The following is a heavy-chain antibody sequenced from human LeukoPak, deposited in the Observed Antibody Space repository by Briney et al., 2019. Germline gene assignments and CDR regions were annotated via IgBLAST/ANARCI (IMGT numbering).Heavy chain of an antibody. J-gene: IGHJ5*02. Sequence: ATVKLSCKVSGYTFTDYYMHWVQQAPGKGLEWMGLVDPEDGETIYAEKFQGRVTITADTSTDTAYMELSSLRSEDTAVYYCATGYIVDTAMVPNWFDPWGQGTLGTVSS. CDR1: GYTFTDYY. CDR3: ATGYIVDTAMVPNWFDP. CDR2: VDPEDGET. V-gene: IGHV1-69-2*01. D-gene: IGHD5-18*01.